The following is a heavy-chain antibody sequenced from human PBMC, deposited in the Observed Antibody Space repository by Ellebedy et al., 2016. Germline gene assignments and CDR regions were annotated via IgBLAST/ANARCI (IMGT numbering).Heavy chain of an antibody. CDR1: GFTFSDYY. V-gene: IGHV3-11*01. D-gene: IGHD3-10*01. CDR2: ISSSGSTI. Sequence: GESLKISCAASGFTFSDYYMSWIRQAPGKGLEWVSYISSSGSTIYYADSVKGRFTISRDNAKNSLYLQMNSLRAEDTAVYYCARGDRWFGESAVDYWGQGTLVTVSS. J-gene: IGHJ4*02. CDR3: ARGDRWFGESAVDY.